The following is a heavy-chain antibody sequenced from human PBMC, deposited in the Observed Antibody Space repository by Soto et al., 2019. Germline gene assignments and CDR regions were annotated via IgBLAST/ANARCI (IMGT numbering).Heavy chain of an antibody. CDR1: GGTFSSYA. CDR3: ASGGDIVVVQSAGGYNWFDT. CDR2: IIPIFGTA. J-gene: IGHJ5*02. D-gene: IGHD2-2*01. Sequence: SVKVSCKASGGTFSSYAISWVRQAPGQGLEWMGGIIPIFGTANYAQKFQGRVTITADESTSTAYMELSSLRSEDTDVYYCASGGDIVVVQSAGGYNWFDTCGKGTLVNVS. V-gene: IGHV1-69*13.